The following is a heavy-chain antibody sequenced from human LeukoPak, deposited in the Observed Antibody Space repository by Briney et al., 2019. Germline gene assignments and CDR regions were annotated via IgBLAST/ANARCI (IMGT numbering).Heavy chain of an antibody. V-gene: IGHV4-4*02. D-gene: IGHD3-22*01. CDR3: ARTYYYDSSGYYHDN. CDR2: VYQTGST. Sequence: PSETLSLTCAVSGGSISSSAWWSWVRQPPGKGLEWIGEVYQTGSTSYNPSLKSRVTISINKPDNQFSLRLNSVTAADTAVYYCARTYYYDSSGYYHDNWGQGTLVTVSA. J-gene: IGHJ4*02. CDR1: GGSISSSAW.